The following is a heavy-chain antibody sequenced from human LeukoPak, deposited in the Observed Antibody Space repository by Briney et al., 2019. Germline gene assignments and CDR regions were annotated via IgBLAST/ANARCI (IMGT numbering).Heavy chain of an antibody. CDR2: INSNGDST. J-gene: IGHJ4*02. CDR1: GFTFSAYA. CDR3: VKSGYSTSSDVDY. V-gene: IGHV3-64D*09. Sequence: GGSLRLSCSVSGFTFSAYAMHWVRQAQGQGLEFLSSINSNGDSTYHADSVKGRFTISRDNSRSALYLQMRSLRPEDTAVYYCVKSGYSTSSDVDYWGQGTLVTVSS. D-gene: IGHD6-6*01.